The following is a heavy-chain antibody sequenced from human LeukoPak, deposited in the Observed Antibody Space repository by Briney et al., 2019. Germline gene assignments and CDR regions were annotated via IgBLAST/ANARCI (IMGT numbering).Heavy chain of an antibody. CDR3: ARDLDGYIHFDY. CDR1: GYTFTNSW. V-gene: IGHV5-51*01. J-gene: IGHJ4*02. D-gene: IGHD5-24*01. Sequence: GESLKISCKASGYTFTNSWIAWVRQMPGKGLEWMGIIYPGDSDTRYSPSFQGQVTISADKSISTAYLQWSSLKASDTAMYYCARDLDGYIHFDYWGQGTLVTVSS. CDR2: IYPGDSDT.